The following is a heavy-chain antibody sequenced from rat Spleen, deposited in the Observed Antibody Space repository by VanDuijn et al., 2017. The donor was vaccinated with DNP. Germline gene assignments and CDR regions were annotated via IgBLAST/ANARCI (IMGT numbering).Heavy chain of an antibody. CDR2: INTGGGNT. CDR1: GFTFSKYG. J-gene: IGHJ4*01. Sequence: EVQLVESGGGPVQPGRSLKLSCAASGFTFSKYGMAWVRQAPTKGLEWVASINTGGGNTFYRDSVKGRFTISRDNAKSTVYLQLNSLRSEDTATYYCARHRTIMPYYYAMDAWGQGASVTVSS. CDR3: ARHRTIMPYYYAMDA. D-gene: IGHD1-12*01. V-gene: IGHV5S13*01.